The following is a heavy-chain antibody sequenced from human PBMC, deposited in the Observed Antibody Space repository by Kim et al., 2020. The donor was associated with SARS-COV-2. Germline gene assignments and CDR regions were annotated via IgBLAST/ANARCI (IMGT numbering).Heavy chain of an antibody. V-gene: IGHV3-33*01. Sequence: GGSLRLSCAASGFTFSSYGMHWVRQAPGKGLEWVAVIWYDGSNKYYADSVKGRFTISRDNSKNTLYLQMNSLRAEDTAVYYCARGGCSSTSCYGLYYYYGMDVWGQGTTVTVSS. CDR3: ARGGCSSTSCYGLYYYYGMDV. CDR1: GFTFSSYG. CDR2: IWYDGSNK. D-gene: IGHD2-2*01. J-gene: IGHJ6*02.